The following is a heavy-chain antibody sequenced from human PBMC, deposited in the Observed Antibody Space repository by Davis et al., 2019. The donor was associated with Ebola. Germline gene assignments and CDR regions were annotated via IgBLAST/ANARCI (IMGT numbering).Heavy chain of an antibody. J-gene: IGHJ2*01. D-gene: IGHD6-6*01. CDR3: ARPWYSSSSWYFDL. Sequence: ASVKVSCKASGYTFTSYYMHWVRQAPGQGLEWMGMINPSGGGTNYAQNFQGRVTMTSDTSTSTVYTELSSLRSEDTAVYYCARPWYSSSSWYFDLWGRGTLVTVSS. V-gene: IGHV1-46*01. CDR1: GYTFTSYY. CDR2: INPSGGGT.